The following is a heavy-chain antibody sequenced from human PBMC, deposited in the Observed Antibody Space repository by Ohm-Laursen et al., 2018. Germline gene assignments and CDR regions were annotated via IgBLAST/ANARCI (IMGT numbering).Heavy chain of an antibody. J-gene: IGHJ4*02. D-gene: IGHD2-2*01. V-gene: IGHV3-23*01. CDR3: ARAGRYCSSTSCNDY. CDR1: GFTFSNYA. Sequence: SLRLSCAASGFTFSNYAMSWVRQAPGKGLEWVSAISKDGRRTYYADSVKGRFTISRDNSKNTLYLQMNSLRAEDTAVYYCARAGRYCSSTSCNDYWGQGTLVTVSS. CDR2: ISKDGRRT.